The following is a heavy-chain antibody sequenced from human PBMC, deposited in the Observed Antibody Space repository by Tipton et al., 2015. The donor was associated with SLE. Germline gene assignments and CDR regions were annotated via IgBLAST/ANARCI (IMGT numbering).Heavy chain of an antibody. J-gene: IGHJ4*02. CDR3: AREGLHYDILTGLLGRGYYFDH. Sequence: TLSLTCTVAGGSITSYYWSWIRQPPGKGLEWIGDIYYIGNTNYNPSLKSRVTISVDTSKNQFSLKLTSVTAADTAVYYCAREGLHYDILTGLLGRGYYFDHWGQGALVTVSS. CDR1: GGSITSYY. CDR2: IYYIGNT. V-gene: IGHV4-59*01. D-gene: IGHD3-9*01.